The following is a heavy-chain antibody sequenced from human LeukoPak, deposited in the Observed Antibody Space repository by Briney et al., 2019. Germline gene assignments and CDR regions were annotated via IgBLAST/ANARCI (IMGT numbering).Heavy chain of an antibody. V-gene: IGHV3-21*01. J-gene: IGHJ4*02. D-gene: IGHD3-16*01. CDR3: ASDLGELGYQLDY. Sequence: GGSLRLSCAASGFTFSSYSMNWVRQAPGKGLEWVSSISSSGSYIYYADSVKGRFTISRDNAKNSLYLQMNSLRAEDTAVYYCASDLGELGYQLDYWGQGTLVTVSS. CDR1: GFTFSSYS. CDR2: ISSSGSYI.